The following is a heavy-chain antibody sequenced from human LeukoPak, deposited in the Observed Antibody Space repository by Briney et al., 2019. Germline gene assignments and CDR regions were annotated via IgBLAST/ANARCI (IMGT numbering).Heavy chain of an antibody. D-gene: IGHD6-13*01. J-gene: IGHJ4*02. Sequence: ASVKVSCKASGYTFTSYGISWVRQAPGQGLEWMGWISAYNGNTNYAQKLQGRVTMTTDTSTSTAYMELRSLRSDDTAVYYCASGSEPSSPAHFDYWGQGTLVTVSS. CDR3: ASGSEPSSPAHFDY. CDR1: GYTFTSYG. CDR2: ISAYNGNT. V-gene: IGHV1-18*01.